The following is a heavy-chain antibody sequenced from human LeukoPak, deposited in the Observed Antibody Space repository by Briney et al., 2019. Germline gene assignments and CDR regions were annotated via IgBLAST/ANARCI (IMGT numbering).Heavy chain of an antibody. V-gene: IGHV1-8*03. CDR2: MNPNSGNT. D-gene: IGHD2-2*01. J-gene: IGHJ4*02. CDR1: GYTFTGYY. CDR3: ARGQLLFDY. Sequence: HEASVKVSCKASGYTFTGYYMHWVRQAPGQGLEWMGWMNPNSGNTGYAQKFQGRVTITRNTSISTAYMELSSLRSEDTAVYYCARGQLLFDYWGQGTLVTVSS.